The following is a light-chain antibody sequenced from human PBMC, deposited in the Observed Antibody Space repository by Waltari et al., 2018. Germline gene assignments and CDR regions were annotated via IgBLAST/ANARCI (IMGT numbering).Light chain of an antibody. J-gene: IGKJ1*01. CDR2: GAS. CDR1: QSVGRY. CDR3: QKYEALPAT. V-gene: IGKV3-20*01. Sequence: SCGASQSVGRYLAWYQQKPGQAPRLLIYGASTRATGIPDRFSGSGSGTDFSLIISRLEPEDFAVYFCQKYEALPATFGQGTKVEIK.